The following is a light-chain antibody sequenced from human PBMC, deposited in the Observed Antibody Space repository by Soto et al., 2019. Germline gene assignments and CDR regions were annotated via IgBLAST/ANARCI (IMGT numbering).Light chain of an antibody. Sequence: QSALTQPRSVSGSPGQSVTISCTGTSSGVGGYNYVSWYQQHPGKAPKVMIYDVSERPSGVPDRFSGSKSGNTASLTISGLQAEDEADYYCCSYAGSPRYVLGTGTKVTVL. CDR2: DVS. CDR3: CSYAGSPRYV. J-gene: IGLJ1*01. V-gene: IGLV2-11*01. CDR1: SSGVGGYNY.